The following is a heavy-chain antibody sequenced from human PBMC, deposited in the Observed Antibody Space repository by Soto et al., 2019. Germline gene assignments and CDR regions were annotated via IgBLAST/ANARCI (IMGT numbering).Heavy chain of an antibody. D-gene: IGHD1-20*01. J-gene: IGHJ4*02. CDR3: VRGSVYNWRGDY. V-gene: IGHV3-74*01. Sequence: EVQLVESGGGLVQPGGSLRLSCAASGFAFTNYWMHWVRQAPGKGLVWVSRINSDGSTTGNADSVKGRFTISRDNAKNTLYLQMNSLRAEDTAVYYCVRGSVYNWRGDYWGQGTLVTVSS. CDR1: GFAFTNYW. CDR2: INSDGSTT.